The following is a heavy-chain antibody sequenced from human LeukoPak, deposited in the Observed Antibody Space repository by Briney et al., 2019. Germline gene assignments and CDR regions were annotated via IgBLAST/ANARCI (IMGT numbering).Heavy chain of an antibody. V-gene: IGHV1-18*01. CDR2: ISAYNGNT. Sequence: ASVKVSCKASGYTFTSYGISWVRQAPGQGLEWMGWISAYNGNTNYAQKLQGRVTMTTDTSTSTAYMELRSLRSDDTAVYYCARDPDFYSGYDFGSPLDYYGMGVWGQGTTVTVSS. CDR3: ARDPDFYSGYDFGSPLDYYGMGV. CDR1: GYTFTSYG. D-gene: IGHD5-12*01. J-gene: IGHJ6*02.